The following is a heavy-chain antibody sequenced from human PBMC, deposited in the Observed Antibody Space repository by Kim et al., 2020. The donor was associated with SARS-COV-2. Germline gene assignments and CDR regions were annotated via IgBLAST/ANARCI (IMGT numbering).Heavy chain of an antibody. J-gene: IGHJ4*02. CDR1: GYTFTTYA. D-gene: IGHD3-16*01. CDR2: INVGNGDA. CDR3: ERESYASTGYYTTEW. Sequence: ASVKVSCRASGYTFTTYAIQWVRQAPGQSLEWMGWINVGNGDAKYSQKFQGRVTITRDTSASTAYMELSSLGAEDTAVYYCERESYASTGYYTTEWWGQGNLVAVCS. V-gene: IGHV1-3*01.